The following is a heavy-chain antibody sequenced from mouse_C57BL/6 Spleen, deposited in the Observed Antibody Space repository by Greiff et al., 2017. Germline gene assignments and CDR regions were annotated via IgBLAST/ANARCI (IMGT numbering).Heavy chain of an antibody. V-gene: IGHV3-6*01. J-gene: IGHJ3*01. D-gene: IGHD2-1*01. CDR3: ARIDGNYGWFAY. Sequence: DVQLQESGPGLVKPSQSLSLTCSVTGYSITSGYYWNWIRQFPGNKLEWMGYISYDGSNNYNPSLKNRISITRDTSKNQFFLKLNSVTTEDTATYYCARIDGNYGWFAYWAQGTLVTVSA. CDR2: ISYDGSN. CDR1: GYSITSGYY.